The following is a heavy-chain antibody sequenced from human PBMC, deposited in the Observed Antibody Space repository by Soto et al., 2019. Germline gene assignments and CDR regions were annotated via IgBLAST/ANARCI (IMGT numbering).Heavy chain of an antibody. J-gene: IGHJ4*02. Sequence: QVKLVQSGAEEKKPGASVKVSCKASGYTFTSYAMHWVRQAPGQRLEWMGWINAGNGNTKYSQKFQGRITITRDTAASTADMELSRLRSEDTAVYYCARDSDHYDSRPSDYWGQGTLVTVSS. CDR2: INAGNGNT. CDR3: ARDSDHYDSRPSDY. D-gene: IGHD3-22*01. V-gene: IGHV1-3*05. CDR1: GYTFTSYA.